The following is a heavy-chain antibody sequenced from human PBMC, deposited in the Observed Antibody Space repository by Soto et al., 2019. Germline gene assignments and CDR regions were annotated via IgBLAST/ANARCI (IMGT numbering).Heavy chain of an antibody. V-gene: IGHV3-23*01. J-gene: IGHJ3*02. CDR3: ASSGYDYSAFDI. CDR2: ISGSGGST. CDR1: GFTLSSYA. D-gene: IGHD5-12*01. Sequence: EVQLLESGGGLVQPGGSLRLSCAASGFTLSSYAMSWVRQAPGKGLEWVSAISGSGGSTYYADSVKGRFTISRDNSKNTLYLQMNSLRAEDTAVYYCASSGYDYSAFDIWGQGTMVTVSS.